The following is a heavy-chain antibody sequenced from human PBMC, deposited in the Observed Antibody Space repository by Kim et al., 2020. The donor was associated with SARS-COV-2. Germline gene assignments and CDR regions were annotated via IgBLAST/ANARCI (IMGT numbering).Heavy chain of an antibody. J-gene: IGHJ4*02. V-gene: IGHV1-18*01. D-gene: IGHD3-9*01. CDR1: GYTFTSYG. Sequence: ASVKVSCKASGYTFTSYGISWVRQAPGQGLEWMGWISAYNGNTNYAQKLQGRVTMTTDTSTSTAYMELRSLRSDDTAVYYCARDSAEGFYDILSGYFIANDYWGQGTLVTVSS. CDR2: ISAYNGNT. CDR3: ARDSAEGFYDILSGYFIANDY.